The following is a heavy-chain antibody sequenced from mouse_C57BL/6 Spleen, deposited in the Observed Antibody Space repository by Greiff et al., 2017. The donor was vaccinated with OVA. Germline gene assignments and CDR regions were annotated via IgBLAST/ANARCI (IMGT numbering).Heavy chain of an antibody. CDR3: ARHKGAWFAY. J-gene: IGHJ3*01. V-gene: IGHV5-9*01. Sequence: EVQLVESGGGLVKPGGSLKLSCAASGFTFSSYTMSWVRQTPEKRLEWVATISGGGGNTYYPASVKGRFTISRDNAKNTLYLQMSSLRSEDTALYYGARHKGAWFAYWGQGTLVTVSA. CDR1: GFTFSSYT. CDR2: ISGGGGNT.